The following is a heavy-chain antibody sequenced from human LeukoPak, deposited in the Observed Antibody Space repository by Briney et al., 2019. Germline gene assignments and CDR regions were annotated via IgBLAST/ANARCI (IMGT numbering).Heavy chain of an antibody. CDR2: ISAYSGDT. Sequence: ASVKVSCKASGYTFTSYGISWVRQAPGQGLEWMGWISAYSGDTNYAQKFQGRATMTTDTSTSTAYMELSSLRSEDTAVYYCARGQSGSYHPDDYWGQGTLVTVSS. V-gene: IGHV1-18*01. J-gene: IGHJ4*02. CDR1: GYTFTSYG. CDR3: ARGQSGSYHPDDY. D-gene: IGHD1-26*01.